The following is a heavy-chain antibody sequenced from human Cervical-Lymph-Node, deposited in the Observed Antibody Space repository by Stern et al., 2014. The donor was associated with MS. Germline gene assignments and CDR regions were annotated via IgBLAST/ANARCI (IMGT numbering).Heavy chain of an antibody. CDR3: ARVPPGAYFDV. CDR1: GGSFSSAYW. V-gene: IGHV4-4*02. Sequence: QVQLQESGPGLVMPSGTLSLTCGVSGGSFSSAYWWSWVRQSPGKGLEWIGEIYHIGNTKYNPSLKSRVTLSVDKSTNQFSLKLRSVTAADTAVYFCARVPPGAYFDVWGQGILVTVS. CDR2: IYHIGNT. J-gene: IGHJ4*02.